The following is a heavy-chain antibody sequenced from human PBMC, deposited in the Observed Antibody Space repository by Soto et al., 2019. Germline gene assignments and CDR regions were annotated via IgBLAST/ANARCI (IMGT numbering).Heavy chain of an antibody. J-gene: IGHJ4*02. D-gene: IGHD3-22*01. CDR1: DYSISSGYY. V-gene: IGHV4-38-2*02. CDR2: IYHSGST. CDR3: ARDYSDSSGYYYFDY. Sequence: SETLSLTCAVSDYSISSGYYWGWIRQPPGKGLEWIGSIYHSGSTYYSPSLKSRVTISVDTSKNQFSLKLSSVTAADTAVYYCARDYSDSSGYYYFDYWGQGTLVTVSS.